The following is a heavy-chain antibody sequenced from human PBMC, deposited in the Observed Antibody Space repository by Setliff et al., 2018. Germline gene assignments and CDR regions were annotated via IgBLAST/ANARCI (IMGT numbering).Heavy chain of an antibody. V-gene: IGHV4-59*11. J-gene: IGHJ6*03. CDR1: DGSSSSHY. CDR2: IHFSGTT. D-gene: IGHD3-10*01. Sequence: SETLSLTCTVSDGSSSSHYWSWIRQPPGKGLEWIGYIHFSGTTNYNPSLKSRVTLSLDTSKNQFSLELRSVTAADTAVYYCARDRATVIRGVTSFFYYYMDVWGGGTTVTVSS. CDR3: ARDRATVIRGVTSFFYYYMDV.